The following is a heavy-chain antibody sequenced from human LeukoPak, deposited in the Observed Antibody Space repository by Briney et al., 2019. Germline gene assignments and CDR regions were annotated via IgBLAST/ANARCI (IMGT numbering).Heavy chain of an antibody. D-gene: IGHD5-12*01. Sequence: PAGGSLRLSCAASGFTFSTYAMSWVRLAPGKGLEWVSGISGSGGSTYYADSVKGRFTSSRDNSNNTLYVQMNSLRVEDTAVYYCAKVISSYSGYDSYWGQGTLVTVSS. CDR2: ISGSGGST. J-gene: IGHJ4*02. CDR1: GFTFSTYA. CDR3: AKVISSYSGYDSY. V-gene: IGHV3-23*01.